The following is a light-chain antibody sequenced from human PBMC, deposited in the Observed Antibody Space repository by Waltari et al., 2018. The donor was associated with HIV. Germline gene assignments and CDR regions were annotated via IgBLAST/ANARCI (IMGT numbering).Light chain of an antibody. CDR1: RDVSSQ. V-gene: IGKV1-8*01. CDR3: QQYYDFPPT. CDR2: GAS. Sequence: AVRMTQFPPSLSASTGDRVTIPCRATRDVSSQVAWYQQRPGRAPKLLIFGASTLQSDVPSRFSGSRSGTDFTLTINCLQSEDFATYYCQQYYDFPPTFGPGTKVDF. J-gene: IGKJ3*01.